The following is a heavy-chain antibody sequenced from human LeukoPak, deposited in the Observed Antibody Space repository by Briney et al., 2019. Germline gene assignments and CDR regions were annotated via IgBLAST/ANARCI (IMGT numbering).Heavy chain of an antibody. D-gene: IGHD3-9*01. V-gene: IGHV3-23*01. Sequence: PRGSLRLSCATSGFTFSSYAMSWVRQAPGKWLEWVSGIGASGGSTYYADSVKGRFTISRDNSKNTLYLQMNSLRTEDTAVYYCAKAEGYDILTGLDYWGQGTLVTVSS. CDR2: IGASGGST. CDR3: AKAEGYDILTGLDY. CDR1: GFTFSSYA. J-gene: IGHJ4*02.